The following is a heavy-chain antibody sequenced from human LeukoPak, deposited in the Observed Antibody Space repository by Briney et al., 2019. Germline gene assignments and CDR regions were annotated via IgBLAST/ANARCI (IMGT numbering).Heavy chain of an antibody. J-gene: IGHJ4*02. Sequence: ASVKVSCKASGYTFTGYYMHWVRQAPGQGLEWMGWINPNSGGTNYAQKFQGRVTMTRDTSISTVYMELRSLRSDDTAVYYCARGGSPYSSGWYPIAGYWGQGTLATVSS. D-gene: IGHD6-19*01. V-gene: IGHV1-2*02. CDR2: INPNSGGT. CDR1: GYTFTGYY. CDR3: ARGGSPYSSGWYPIAGY.